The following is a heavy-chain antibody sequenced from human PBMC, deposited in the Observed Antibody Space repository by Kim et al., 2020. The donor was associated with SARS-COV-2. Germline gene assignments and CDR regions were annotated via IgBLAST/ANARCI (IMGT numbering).Heavy chain of an antibody. D-gene: IGHD5-18*01. V-gene: IGHV3-11*05. CDR2: IISSSSYT. CDR1: GFTFGDYF. CDR3: ARVNGYTYGYPDY. J-gene: IGHJ4*02. Sequence: GGSLRLSCAASGFTFGDYFMSWVRQAPGKGLEWVAYIISSSSYTSCADSVKGRFTVSRDNAKNSLYLQMNSLRAEDTAVYYCARVNGYTYGYPDYWGQGTLVTVSS.